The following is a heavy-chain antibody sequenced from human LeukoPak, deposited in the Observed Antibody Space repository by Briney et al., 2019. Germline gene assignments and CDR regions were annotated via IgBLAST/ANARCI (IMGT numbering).Heavy chain of an antibody. Sequence: PSETLSLTCAISGGSFSGYYCNWIRQPAGKGLEWIGRFYTSGNINYNPSLRSRVTLSVDASKNTCSLKLSSVTAADTAVYYCARDDTGISAVGAHWGQGTLVIVSS. CDR3: ARDDTGISAVGAH. V-gene: IGHV4-4*07. D-gene: IGHD6-13*01. CDR2: FYTSGNI. CDR1: GGSFSGYY. J-gene: IGHJ4*02.